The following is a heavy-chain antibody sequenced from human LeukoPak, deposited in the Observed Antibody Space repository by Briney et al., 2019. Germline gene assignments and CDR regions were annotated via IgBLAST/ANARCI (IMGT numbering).Heavy chain of an antibody. CDR3: ARNQRTVIRYFDS. CDR1: GFTFSSYE. CDR2: ISSSGSTI. J-gene: IGHJ4*02. Sequence: GGSLRLSCAASGFTFSSYEMNWVRQAPGKGLEWVSYISSSGSTIYYADSVKGRFTISRDNAKNSLYLQMNSLRVEDTAIYYCARNQRTVIRYFDSWGQGTLVTVSS. D-gene: IGHD2-21*01. V-gene: IGHV3-48*03.